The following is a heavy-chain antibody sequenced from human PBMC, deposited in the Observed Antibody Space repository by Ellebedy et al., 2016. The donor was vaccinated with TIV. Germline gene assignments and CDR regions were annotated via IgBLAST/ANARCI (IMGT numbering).Heavy chain of an antibody. Sequence: GESLKISCAASGFSLTGSDLHWVRRPRGKGLEWVSASGAAGDTYYPDSVRGRFTISRESAKNSFYLQMNRLTAGDTAVYYCARGGPGGDNWFFGLWGRGTQVTVSS. CDR3: ARGGPGGDNWFFGL. V-gene: IGHV3-13*01. CDR1: GFSLTGSD. CDR2: SGAAGDT. D-gene: IGHD3-10*01. J-gene: IGHJ2*01.